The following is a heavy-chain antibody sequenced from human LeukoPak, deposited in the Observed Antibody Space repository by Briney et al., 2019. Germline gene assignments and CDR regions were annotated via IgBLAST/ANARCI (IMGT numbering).Heavy chain of an antibody. D-gene: IGHD2-2*02. CDR1: GFTFSSYA. J-gene: IGHJ4*02. CDR3: AKDQRRGYCSSTRCYIDY. V-gene: IGHV3-23*01. CDR2: ISGSADST. Sequence: GGSLRLSCAASGFTFSSYAMTWVRQAPGKGLEWVSAISGSADSTYYADSVKGRFTISRENSKNTLYLQMNSLRAEDTAVYYCAKDQRRGYCSSTRCYIDYWGQGTLVTVSS.